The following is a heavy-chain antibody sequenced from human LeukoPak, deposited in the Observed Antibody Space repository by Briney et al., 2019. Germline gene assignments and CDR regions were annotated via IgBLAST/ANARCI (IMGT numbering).Heavy chain of an antibody. V-gene: IGHV3-30*02. CDR2: IRYDGSNK. CDR1: GFTFSSYG. D-gene: IGHD2-15*01. CDR3: AKDLVAATPYYFDY. J-gene: IGHJ4*02. Sequence: GGSLRLSCAASGFTFSSYGMHWVRQAPGKGLEWVAFIRYDGSNKYYADSVKGRFTISRDNSKNTLYLQMNSLRAEDTAVYYCAKDLVAATPYYFDYWGQGTLVTVSS.